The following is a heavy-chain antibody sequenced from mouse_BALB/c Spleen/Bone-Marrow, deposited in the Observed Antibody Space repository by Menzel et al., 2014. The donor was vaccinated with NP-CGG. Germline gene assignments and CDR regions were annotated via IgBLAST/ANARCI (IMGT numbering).Heavy chain of an antibody. CDR3: ARDGPYFFDY. J-gene: IGHJ2*01. CDR1: GFTFSNYG. D-gene: IGHD2-10*01. Sequence: EVQGVESGGGLVQPGGSLKLSCAASGFTFSNYGMSWVRQTPDKRLELVATINSNGGSTYYPDSVKGRFTISRDNAKNTLYLQMSSLKSEDTAMYYCARDGPYFFDYWGRGTTLTVSS. CDR2: INSNGGST. V-gene: IGHV5-6-3*01.